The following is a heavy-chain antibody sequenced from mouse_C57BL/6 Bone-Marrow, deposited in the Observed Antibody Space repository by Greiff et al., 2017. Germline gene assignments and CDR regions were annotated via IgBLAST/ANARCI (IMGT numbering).Heavy chain of an antibody. CDR1: GYTFTSYW. V-gene: IGHV1-64*01. CDR3: ARGGIYYYGSSPHWYCDV. J-gene: IGHJ1*03. Sequence: QVQLKQPGAELVKPGASVKLSCKASGYTFTSYWMHWVKQRPGQGLEWIGMIHPNSGSTNYNEKFKSKATLTVDKSSSTAYMQLSSLTSEDSAVYYCARGGIYYYGSSPHWYCDVWGTGTTVTVSS. CDR2: IHPNSGST. D-gene: IGHD1-1*01.